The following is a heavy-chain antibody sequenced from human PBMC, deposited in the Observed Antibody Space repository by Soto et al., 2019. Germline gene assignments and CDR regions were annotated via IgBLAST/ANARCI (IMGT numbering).Heavy chain of an antibody. CDR1: GFTFSSYS. J-gene: IGHJ4*02. Sequence: PGGSLRLSCAASGFTFSSYSMSWVRQAPGKGLEWVSGFRTSGGGGTTYYAGSVKGRFTISRDNSKNMLFLQMNSLRAEDTAIYYCAKKVNSGPGSQYFDYWGQGTLVTVSS. D-gene: IGHD3-10*01. V-gene: IGHV3-23*01. CDR2: FRTSGGGGTT. CDR3: AKKVNSGPGSQYFDY.